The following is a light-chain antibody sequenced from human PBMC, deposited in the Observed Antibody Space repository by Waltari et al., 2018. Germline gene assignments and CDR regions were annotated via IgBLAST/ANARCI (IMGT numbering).Light chain of an antibody. Sequence: EIVLTQPPGTLSLSPGARATRSCRASQSASNFLAWYQQKPGQAPRLLIYDTSNRATGVPARFSGSGSGTDFTLTINSLEPDDFAVYFCQQRNNWPITFGQGTRLEIK. CDR3: QQRNNWPIT. J-gene: IGKJ5*01. V-gene: IGKV3-11*01. CDR1: QSASNF. CDR2: DTS.